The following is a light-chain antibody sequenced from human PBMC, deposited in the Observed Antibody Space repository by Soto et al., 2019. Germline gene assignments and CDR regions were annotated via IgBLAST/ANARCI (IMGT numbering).Light chain of an antibody. CDR2: AAS. CDR3: QQSYSTLGLT. J-gene: IGKJ4*01. CDR1: QSSTSY. Sequence: DIQMTQSPSSLSASVGDRVTITCRASQSSTSYLNWFQKKPGKAPKLLIYAASSLQTRVPSRFSGSGSGTEFILTISSLQPEDFATYYCQQSYSTLGLTFGGGTKVEIK. V-gene: IGKV1-39*01.